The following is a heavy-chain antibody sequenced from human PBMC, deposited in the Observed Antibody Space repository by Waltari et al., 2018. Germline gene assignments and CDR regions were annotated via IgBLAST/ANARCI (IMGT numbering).Heavy chain of an antibody. J-gene: IGHJ5*02. V-gene: IGHV4-39*01. CDR2: VYYSGNP. CDR1: VDSISSDTYY. CDR3: ARHASWFDP. Sequence: QVRLQESGPGLVRPSETLSLTCPVPVDSISSDTYYLGWIRQAPGKGLEWIGSVYYSGNPYYNPSLKSRVTMSIDTSKNLFSLNLDSVTAADTAVYYCARHASWFDPWGQGTLVTVSS.